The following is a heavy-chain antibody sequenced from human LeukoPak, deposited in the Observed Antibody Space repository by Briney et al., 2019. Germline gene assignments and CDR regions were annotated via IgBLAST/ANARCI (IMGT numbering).Heavy chain of an antibody. CDR2: ISGYNGNT. D-gene: IGHD5-12*01. CDR1: GYIFTSYG. V-gene: IGHV1-18*01. Sequence: ASLKVSCKASGYIFTSYGISWVRQAPGQGLEWMGWISGYNGNTNYARKLQGRVTMTTDTSTSTAYMELRSLRSDDTAMYYCARGTYSGYDRLDYWGQGTLVTVPS. J-gene: IGHJ4*02. CDR3: ARGTYSGYDRLDY.